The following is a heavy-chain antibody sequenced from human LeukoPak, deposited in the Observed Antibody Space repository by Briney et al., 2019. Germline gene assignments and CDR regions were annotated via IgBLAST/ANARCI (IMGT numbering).Heavy chain of an antibody. Sequence: GRSLRLSCAASGFTFSSYGMHWVRQAPGKGLEWVAVIWYDGSNKYYADSVKGRFTISRDNSKNTLYLQMNSLRAEDTAVYHCARDFGEQQLLSFFFDYWGQGTLVTVSS. CDR2: IWYDGSNK. J-gene: IGHJ4*02. V-gene: IGHV3-33*01. CDR1: GFTFSSYG. D-gene: IGHD6-13*01. CDR3: ARDFGEQQLLSFFFDY.